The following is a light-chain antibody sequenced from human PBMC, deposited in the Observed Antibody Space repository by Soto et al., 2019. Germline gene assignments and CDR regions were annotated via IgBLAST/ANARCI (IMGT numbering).Light chain of an antibody. V-gene: IGKV3-11*01. CDR2: DAS. Sequence: EIVLTQSPATLSLSPGERATLSCRARQSVSSYLAWYQQKPGQAPRLLIYDASNRATVIPARFSCSGSVPDFTLTISSLEPEDCAVDYLQQCSNWPLTFGQGTRLEIK. CDR3: QQCSNWPLT. J-gene: IGKJ5*01. CDR1: QSVSSY.